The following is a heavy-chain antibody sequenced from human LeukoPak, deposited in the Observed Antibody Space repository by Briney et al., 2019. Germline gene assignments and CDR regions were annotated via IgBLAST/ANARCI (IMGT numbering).Heavy chain of an antibody. J-gene: IGHJ5*02. CDR2: ISSTGTTT. V-gene: IGHV3-48*03. Sequence: GGSLSLSCAASGFTFSSFEMNWVRQAPGKGLEWVSYISSTGTTTYYADSVKGRFTISRDNAKNSLYLQMNSLTAEDTAVYYCARAGSWGQGTLVTVSS. CDR3: ARAGS. CDR1: GFTFSSFE.